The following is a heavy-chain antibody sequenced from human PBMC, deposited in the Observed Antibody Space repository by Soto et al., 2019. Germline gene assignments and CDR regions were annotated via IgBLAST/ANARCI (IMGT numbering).Heavy chain of an antibody. CDR1: GFSLSTSGVG. D-gene: IGHD3-22*01. V-gene: IGHV2-5*02. J-gene: IGHJ1*01. Sequence: SGPTLVTPTQTLTLTCTFSGFSLSTSGVGVGWIRQPPGKALEWLALIYWDDDKRYSPSLKSRLTITKDTSKNQVVLTMTNMDPVDTATYYCAHRGYYYDSSGYYSAAEYFQHWGQGTLVTVSS. CDR2: IYWDDDK. CDR3: AHRGYYYDSSGYYSAAEYFQH.